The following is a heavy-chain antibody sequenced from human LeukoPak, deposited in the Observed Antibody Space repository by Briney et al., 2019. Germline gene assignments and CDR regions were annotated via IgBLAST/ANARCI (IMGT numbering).Heavy chain of an antibody. CDR3: ARHYQLDY. V-gene: IGHV3-21*01. J-gene: IGHJ4*02. CDR1: GFTFSTYT. CDR2: ISSSSYYI. Sequence: GGSLRLSCTASGFTFSTYTMNWVRQAPGKGLEWVSSISSSSYYIYYADSVKGRFTISRDNAKNSLFLQMNSLRVEDTAVYYCARHYQLDYWGQGTLVTVSS. D-gene: IGHD1-1*01.